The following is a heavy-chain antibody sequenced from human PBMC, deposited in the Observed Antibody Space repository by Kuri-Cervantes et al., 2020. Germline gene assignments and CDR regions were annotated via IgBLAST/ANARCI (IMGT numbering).Heavy chain of an antibody. J-gene: IGHJ4*02. V-gene: IGHV3-21*01. Sequence: GESLKISCAASGSTFSSYSMNWVRQAPGKGLEWVSSISSSSSYIYYADSVKGRFTISKDNAKNSLYLQMNSLRAEDTAVYYCARVPSHHYGEYYFDYWGQGTLVTVSS. D-gene: IGHD3-10*01. CDR2: ISSSSSYI. CDR3: ARVPSHHYGEYYFDY. CDR1: GSTFSSYS.